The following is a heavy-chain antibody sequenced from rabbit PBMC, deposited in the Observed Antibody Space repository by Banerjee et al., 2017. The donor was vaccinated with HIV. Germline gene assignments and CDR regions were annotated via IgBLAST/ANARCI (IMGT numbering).Heavy chain of an antibody. CDR1: GFSFSSSYW. Sequence: EGSLTLTCTASGFSFSSSYWICWVRQAPGKGLEWIACLDAGDNDNTYYASWAKGRFTISKTSSTTVTLQMTSLTAADTATYFCARDSAGREDFNLWGQGTLVTVS. V-gene: IGHV1S45*01. CDR3: ARDSAGREDFNL. D-gene: IGHD4-1*01. CDR2: LDAGDNDNT. J-gene: IGHJ4*01.